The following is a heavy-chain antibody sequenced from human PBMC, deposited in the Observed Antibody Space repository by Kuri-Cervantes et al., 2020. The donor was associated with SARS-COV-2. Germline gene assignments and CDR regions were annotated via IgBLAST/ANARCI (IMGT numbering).Heavy chain of an antibody. CDR1: GFTFSSYA. CDR3: AKGDSSGYYYVTV. D-gene: IGHD3-22*01. J-gene: IGHJ4*02. Sequence: GESLKISCAASGFTFSSYAMSWVRQAPGKGLEWVSAISGSGGSTYYADSVKGRFTISRDNSKNTLYLQMNSLRAEHTAVYYCAKGDSSGYYYVTVWGQGTLVTVSS. CDR2: ISGSGGST. V-gene: IGHV3-23*01.